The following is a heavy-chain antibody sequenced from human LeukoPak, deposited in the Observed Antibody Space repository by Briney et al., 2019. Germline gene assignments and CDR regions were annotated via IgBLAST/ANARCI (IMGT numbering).Heavy chain of an antibody. CDR2: ISYDGNNE. CDR1: GFTFSSYG. J-gene: IGHJ4*02. D-gene: IGHD3-9*01. Sequence: GGSLRLSCAASGFTFSSYGMHWVRQPTGKGLEWVAVISYDGNNEYYADSVKGRFTISRDNSKNTLYLQMNSLRAEDTAVYYCAKDPSRDDILTGPFDYWGQGTLVTVSS. V-gene: IGHV3-30*18. CDR3: AKDPSRDDILTGPFDY.